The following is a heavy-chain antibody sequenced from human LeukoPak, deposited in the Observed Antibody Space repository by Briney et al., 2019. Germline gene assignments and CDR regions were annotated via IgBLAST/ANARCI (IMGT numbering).Heavy chain of an antibody. CDR3: ARSIAVAGTGYFQH. D-gene: IGHD6-19*01. J-gene: IGHJ1*01. V-gene: IGHV3-53*01. Sequence: GGSLRLSCAASGFTVSSNYMSWVRQAPGKGLEWVSVIFSGGSTYYAASVKGRFTISRDNSKNTLYLQMNSLRAEDTAVYYCARSIAVAGTGYFQHWGQGTLVTVSS. CDR1: GFTVSSNY. CDR2: IFSGGST.